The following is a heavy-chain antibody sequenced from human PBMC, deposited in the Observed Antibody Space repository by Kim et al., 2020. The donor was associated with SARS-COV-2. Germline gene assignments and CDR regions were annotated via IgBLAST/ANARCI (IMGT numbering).Heavy chain of an antibody. CDR2: IKSDGSDT. CDR3: ARGSFQQGFDP. CDR1: GFTFSSYW. Sequence: GGSLRLSCEASGFTFSSYWMNWVRQGPGKGLVWVSRIKSDGSDTHYADSVKGRFTISRDTAKNTLHLQLNSLGVEDTAIYYCARGSFQQGFDPWGQGTLVTVSS. J-gene: IGHJ5*02. V-gene: IGHV3-74*01. D-gene: IGHD6-13*01.